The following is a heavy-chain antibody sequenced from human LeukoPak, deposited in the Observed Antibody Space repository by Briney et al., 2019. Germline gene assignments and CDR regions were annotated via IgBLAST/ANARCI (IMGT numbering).Heavy chain of an antibody. CDR1: GYTFTSYY. J-gene: IGHJ3*02. CDR2: INPSGGST. CDR3: ARDGAYCSSTSCYTVDALDI. V-gene: IGHV1-46*03. Sequence: GASVKVSCKASGYTFTSYYMHWVRQAPGQGLEWMGIINPSGGSTSYAQKFQGRVTMTRDTSTSTVYMELSSLRSEDTAVYYCARDGAYCSSTSCYTVDALDIWGQGTMVTVSS. D-gene: IGHD2-2*02.